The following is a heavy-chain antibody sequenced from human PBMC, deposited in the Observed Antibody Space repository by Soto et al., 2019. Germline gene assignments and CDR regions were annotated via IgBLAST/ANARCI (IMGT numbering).Heavy chain of an antibody. V-gene: IGHV3-30-3*01. CDR1: GFSLTDYA. CDR2: ISYDGTKK. D-gene: IGHD4-17*01. CDR3: ARDASGGDYGPDY. J-gene: IGHJ4*02. Sequence: VQLVETGGGVVQPGRSLRLSCAASGFSLTDYAMHWVRQAPGKGLEWVAVISYDGTKKYYADSVEGRFTISRDDSKNTLYLQMNSLRAEDTAPYYCARDASGGDYGPDYWGQGTLVTVSS.